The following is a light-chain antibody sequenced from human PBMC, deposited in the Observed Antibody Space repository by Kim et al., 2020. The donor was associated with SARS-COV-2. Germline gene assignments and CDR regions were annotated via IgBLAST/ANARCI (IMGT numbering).Light chain of an antibody. Sequence: AVGHTVRITSQGDSLRSYYASWYQQKPGQAPVLVIYGKNNRPSGIPDRFSGSSSGNTASLTITGAHAEDEADYYCNSRDSSGNHVVFGGGTQLTVL. CDR1: SLRSYY. V-gene: IGLV3-19*01. CDR3: NSRDSSGNHVV. J-gene: IGLJ2*01. CDR2: GKN.